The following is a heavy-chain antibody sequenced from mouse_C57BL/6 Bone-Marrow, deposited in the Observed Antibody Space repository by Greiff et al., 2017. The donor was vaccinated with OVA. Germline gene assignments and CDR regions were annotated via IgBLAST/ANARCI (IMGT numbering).Heavy chain of an antibody. V-gene: IGHV1-15*01. CDR3: SPFPHYYGSSYGRFAY. CDR1: GYTFTDYE. J-gene: IGHJ3*01. D-gene: IGHD1-1*01. Sequence: VQLQQSGAELVRPGASVTLSCKASGYTFTDYEMHWVKQTPVHGLEWIGAIDPETGGTAYNQKFKGKAILTADKSSSTAYMELRSLTSEDSAVYYCSPFPHYYGSSYGRFAYWGQGTLVTVSA. CDR2: IDPETGGT.